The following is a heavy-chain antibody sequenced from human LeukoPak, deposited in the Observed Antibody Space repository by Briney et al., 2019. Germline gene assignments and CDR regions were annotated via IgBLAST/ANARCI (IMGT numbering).Heavy chain of an antibody. CDR2: IKQDGSEK. CDR3: ARDVNYFDY. V-gene: IGHV3-7*01. Sequence: GGSLRLSCAASGFTSSSYWMSWVRQAPGKGLEWVANIKQDGSEKYYVDSVKGRFTISRDNAKNSLYLQMNSLRAEDTAVYYCARDVNYFDYWGQGTLVTVSS. CDR1: GFTSSSYW. J-gene: IGHJ4*02.